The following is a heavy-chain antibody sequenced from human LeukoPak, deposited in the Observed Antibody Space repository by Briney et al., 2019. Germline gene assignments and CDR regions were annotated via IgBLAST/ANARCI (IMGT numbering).Heavy chain of an antibody. D-gene: IGHD5-18*01. Sequence: SENLSLTCTVSGGSISSHYWSWLRQPPGKGLEWIGYIYYSGSTNYNPSLKSRVTISVDTSKNQFSLKLSSVTAADTAVYYCARAARDSYGQNFDYWGQGTLVTVSS. V-gene: IGHV4-59*11. CDR1: GGSISSHY. CDR3: ARAARDSYGQNFDY. CDR2: IYYSGST. J-gene: IGHJ4*02.